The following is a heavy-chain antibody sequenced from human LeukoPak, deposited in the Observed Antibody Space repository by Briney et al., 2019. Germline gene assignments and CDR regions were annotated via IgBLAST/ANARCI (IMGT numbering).Heavy chain of an antibody. D-gene: IGHD6-19*01. V-gene: IGHV1-18*01. Sequence: GESLKISCKGSGYTFTSYGISWVRQAPGQGLEWMGWISAYNGNTNYAQKLQGRVTMTTDTSTSTAYMELRSLRSDDTAVYYCARDHQWLVSDYWGQGTLVTVSS. CDR3: ARDHQWLVSDY. CDR2: ISAYNGNT. J-gene: IGHJ4*02. CDR1: GYTFTSYG.